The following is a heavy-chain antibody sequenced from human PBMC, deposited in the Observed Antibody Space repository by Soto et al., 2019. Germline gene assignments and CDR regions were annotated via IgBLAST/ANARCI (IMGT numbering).Heavy chain of an antibody. V-gene: IGHV4-59*01. Sequence: SETLSLTCTVSGGSISSYYWSWIRQPPGKGLEWIGYIYYSGSTNYNPSLKSRVTISVDTSKNQFSLKLSSVTAADTAVYYCARGNWNYFRFDYWGQGTLVTVSS. CDR3: ARGNWNYFRFDY. J-gene: IGHJ4*02. D-gene: IGHD1-7*01. CDR2: IYYSGST. CDR1: GGSISSYY.